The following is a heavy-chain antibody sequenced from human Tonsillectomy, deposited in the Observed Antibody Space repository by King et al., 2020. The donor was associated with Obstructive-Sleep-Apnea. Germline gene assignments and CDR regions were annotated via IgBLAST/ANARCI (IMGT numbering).Heavy chain of an antibody. CDR3: TRDISGGEDV. D-gene: IGHD3-10*01. CDR1: GFNVNSYN. Sequence: VQLVESGGGLVKPGGSLRLSCAASGFNVNSYNMNWVRQAPGKGLEWLSFMSSSSRYVYYADSVKGRFTISRDNTKNSLYLQMNSLRAEDTAVYYCTRDISGGEDVWGQGTTVTVSS. V-gene: IGHV3-21*01. J-gene: IGHJ6*02. CDR2: MSSSSRYV.